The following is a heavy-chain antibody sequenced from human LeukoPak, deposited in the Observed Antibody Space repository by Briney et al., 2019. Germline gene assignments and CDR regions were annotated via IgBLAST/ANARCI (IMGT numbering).Heavy chain of an antibody. Sequence: PGGSLRLSCAASGFTFSSFVMHWVRQAPGKGLEWVAVISYDGSNKYYADSVKGRFTISRDNSMNTLYLQMNSLRDEDTAVYYCAQAWRWLQLNYWGQGTLVTVSS. D-gene: IGHD5-24*01. CDR3: AQAWRWLQLNY. V-gene: IGHV3-30*18. CDR2: ISYDGSNK. CDR1: GFTFSSFV. J-gene: IGHJ4*02.